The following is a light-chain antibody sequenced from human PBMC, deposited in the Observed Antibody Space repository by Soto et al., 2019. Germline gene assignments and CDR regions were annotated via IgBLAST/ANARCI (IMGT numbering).Light chain of an antibody. CDR1: QSISSH. V-gene: IGKV1-17*01. CDR3: LQHNSYLWT. CDR2: TAS. Sequence: DIRMTQSPSSLSASVGDTVTITCRASQSISSHLNWYQQKPGKAPNLLMYTASNLQSGVPSKFSGSGSGTEFPRTISSLQPEDFATYYCLQHNSYLWTCAQGTKVDIK. J-gene: IGKJ1*01.